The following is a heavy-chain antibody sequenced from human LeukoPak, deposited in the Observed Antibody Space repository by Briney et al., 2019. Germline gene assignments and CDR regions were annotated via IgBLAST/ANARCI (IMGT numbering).Heavy chain of an antibody. J-gene: IGHJ6*03. CDR3: ARSGAYCGGDCYSWQNYYYYYYMDV. V-gene: IGHV4-59*01. CDR2: IYYSGST. D-gene: IGHD2-21*01. Sequence: SETLSLTCTVSGGSISSYYWSRIRQPPGKGLEWIGYIYYSGSTNYNPSLKSRVTISVDTSKNQFSLKLSSVTAADTAVYYCARSGAYCGGDCYSWQNYYYYYYMDVWGKGTTVTVSS. CDR1: GGSISSYY.